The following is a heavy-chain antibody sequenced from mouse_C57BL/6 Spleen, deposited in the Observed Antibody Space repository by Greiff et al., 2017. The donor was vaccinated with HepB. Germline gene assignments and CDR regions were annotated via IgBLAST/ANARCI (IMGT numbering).Heavy chain of an antibody. CDR3: VREFYYYGSSYFDY. CDR1: GFSFNTYA. CDR2: IRSKSNNYAT. V-gene: IGHV10-1*01. Sequence: EVHLVESGGGLVQPKGSLKLSCAASGFSFNTYAMNWVRQAPGKGLEWVARIRSKSNNYATYYADSVKDRFTISRDDSESMLYLQMNNLKTEDTAMYYCVREFYYYGSSYFDYWGQGTTLTVSS. D-gene: IGHD1-1*01. J-gene: IGHJ2*01.